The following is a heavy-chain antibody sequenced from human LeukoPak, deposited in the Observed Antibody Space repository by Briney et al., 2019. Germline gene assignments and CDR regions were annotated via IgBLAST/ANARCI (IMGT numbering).Heavy chain of an antibody. Sequence: GRSLRLSCAASGFTFDDYAMHWVRQAPGKGLGWVSGISWNSGSIGYADSVKGRFTISRDNAKNSLYLQMNSLRAEDTALYYCAKIPGAYYDILTGLDAFDIWGQGTMVTVSS. D-gene: IGHD3-9*01. CDR1: GFTFDDYA. CDR3: AKIPGAYYDILTGLDAFDI. V-gene: IGHV3-9*01. J-gene: IGHJ3*02. CDR2: ISWNSGSI.